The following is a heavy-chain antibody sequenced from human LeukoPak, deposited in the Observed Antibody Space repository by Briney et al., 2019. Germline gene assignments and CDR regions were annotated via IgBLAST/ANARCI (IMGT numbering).Heavy chain of an antibody. CDR3: AKDRILANFAGGFDY. V-gene: IGHV3-23*01. CDR1: GITFSSYA. CDR2: ISPSGDST. D-gene: IGHD1-26*01. J-gene: IGHJ4*02. Sequence: PGGPLRLSCVVSGITFSSYAMNWARQAPGKGLEWVSGISPSGDSTFYADSVKGRFTISRDNSKNTLYFQLHSLRAEDTALYYCAKDRILANFAGGFDYWGQGTPVTVSS.